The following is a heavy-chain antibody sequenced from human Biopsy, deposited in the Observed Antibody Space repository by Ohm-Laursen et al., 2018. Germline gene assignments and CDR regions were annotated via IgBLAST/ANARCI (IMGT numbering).Heavy chain of an antibody. CDR2: INSSGSTK. Sequence: SLRLSCSASGFPVSDYYMSWIRQAPGRGLEWVSDINSSGSTKYYAESVKGRFTISRDNAMNSVYLQMNSLRGEDTAVYYCARAGGIAAAAIDYWGQGTLVTVSS. CDR1: GFPVSDYY. D-gene: IGHD2-15*01. V-gene: IGHV3-11*01. J-gene: IGHJ4*02. CDR3: ARAGGIAAAAIDY.